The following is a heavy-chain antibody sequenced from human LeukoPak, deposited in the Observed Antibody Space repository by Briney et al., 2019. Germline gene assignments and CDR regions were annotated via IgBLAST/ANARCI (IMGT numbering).Heavy chain of an antibody. CDR3: ARDPEYFAWLAPVLDYYYYGMDV. J-gene: IGHJ6*04. CDR1: GFTFSSYW. V-gene: IGHV3-74*01. CDR2: INSDGSST. D-gene: IGHD3-9*01. Sequence: GGSLRLSCAASGFTFSSYWMHWVRQAPGKGLVWVSRINSDGSSTSYADSVKGRFTISTDNAKNTLYLQMNSLRGEDTAVYYCARDPEYFAWLAPVLDYYYYGMDVWGKGTTVTVSS.